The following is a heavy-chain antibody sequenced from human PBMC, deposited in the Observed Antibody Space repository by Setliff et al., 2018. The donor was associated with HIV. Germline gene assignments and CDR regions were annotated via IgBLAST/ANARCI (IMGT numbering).Heavy chain of an antibody. CDR2: INHVGST. J-gene: IGHJ4*02. CDR1: GGSFSGYY. Sequence: SETLSLTCAVHGGSFSGYYWSWIRQSPGKGLEWIGEINHVGSTNYNPSLKSRVTISVDTSKNQFSLKLNSVTAADTALYYCARSSSSSCRFDYWGQGTLVTVSS. D-gene: IGHD6-6*01. CDR3: ARSSSSSCRFDY. V-gene: IGHV4-34*01.